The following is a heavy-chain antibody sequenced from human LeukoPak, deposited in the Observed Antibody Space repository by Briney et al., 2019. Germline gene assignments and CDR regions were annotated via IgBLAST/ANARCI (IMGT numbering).Heavy chain of an antibody. CDR1: GGSITSYY. CDR2: IHHTGKS. V-gene: IGHV4-59*01. J-gene: IGHJ5*02. CDR3: ARDRTYYDFWSGPTDSYWFDP. Sequence: SETLSLTCTVSGGSITSYYWNWIRQPPGKGLEWIGYIHHTGKSFFNPSLKSRLFMSVDTSKNQFSLHLNSVTAADTAVYYCARDRTYYDFWSGPTDSYWFDPWGQGTLVTVSS. D-gene: IGHD3-3*01.